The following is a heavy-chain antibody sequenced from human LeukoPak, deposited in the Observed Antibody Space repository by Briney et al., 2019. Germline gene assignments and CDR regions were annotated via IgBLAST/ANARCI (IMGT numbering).Heavy chain of an antibody. Sequence: GRSLRLSCAASGFTFSSYGMHWVRQAPGKGLEWVAVIWYDGSNKYYADSVKGRFTISRDNSKNTLYLQMNSLRAEDTAVYYCARRGLQLYYFDYWGQGTLVTVSS. CDR2: IWYDGSNK. D-gene: IGHD5-24*01. J-gene: IGHJ4*02. CDR1: GFTFSSYG. V-gene: IGHV3-33*01. CDR3: ARRGLQLYYFDY.